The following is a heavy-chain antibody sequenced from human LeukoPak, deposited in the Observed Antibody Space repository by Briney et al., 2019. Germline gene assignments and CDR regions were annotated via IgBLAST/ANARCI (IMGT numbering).Heavy chain of an antibody. J-gene: IGHJ4*02. Sequence: KFKGRVTINTDESTSTVYMEMSSLRSEDTAVYFCARARADQGFYFNNWGQGTLVTVSS. V-gene: IGHV1-69*05. CDR3: ARARADQGFYFNN. D-gene: IGHD1-26*01.